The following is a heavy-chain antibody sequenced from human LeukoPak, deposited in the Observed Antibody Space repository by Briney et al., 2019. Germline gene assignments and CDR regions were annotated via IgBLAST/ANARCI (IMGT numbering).Heavy chain of an antibody. J-gene: IGHJ5*02. CDR1: GGSISSSSYY. Sequence: SETLSLTCTVSGGSISSSSYYWGWIRQPPGKGLEWIGSIYYSGSTYYNPSLKSRVTISVDTSKNQFSLKLSSVTAADTAVYYCARGLILRYFDWWNNWFDPWGQGTLVTVSS. CDR2: IYYSGST. D-gene: IGHD3-9*01. CDR3: ARGLILRYFDWWNNWFDP. V-gene: IGHV4-39*01.